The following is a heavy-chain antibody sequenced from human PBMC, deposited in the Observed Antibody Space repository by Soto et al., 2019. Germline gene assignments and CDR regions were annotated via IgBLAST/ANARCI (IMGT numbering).Heavy chain of an antibody. CDR1: GFTFRNFA. V-gene: IGHV3-23*03. CDR3: AKDRVHSNNVCYPLDI. J-gene: IGHJ3*02. D-gene: IGHD2-15*01. Sequence: EEQMLQSGGGLIQPGGSLRLSCAASGFTFRNFAMTWVRQAPGRGLEWVSSIDWSGVDLYYADSVKGRFTISRDNSKSTLSLQISSLRADDTAVYYCAKDRVHSNNVCYPLDIWGQGTMVTVSS. CDR2: IDWSGVDL.